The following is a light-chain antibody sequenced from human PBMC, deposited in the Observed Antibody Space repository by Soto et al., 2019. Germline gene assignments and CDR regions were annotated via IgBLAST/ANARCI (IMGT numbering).Light chain of an antibody. CDR2: DVS. J-gene: IGLJ2*01. V-gene: IGLV2-14*01. CDR1: SSDVGGYNY. Sequence: QPASVSGSPGQSITISCTGTSSDVGGYNYVSWYQQHPGKAPKLMIYDVSNRPSGVSNRFSGSKSGNTASLTISGLQAEDEADYYCSSYTSSSTLVFGGGTKLTV. CDR3: SSYTSSSTLV.